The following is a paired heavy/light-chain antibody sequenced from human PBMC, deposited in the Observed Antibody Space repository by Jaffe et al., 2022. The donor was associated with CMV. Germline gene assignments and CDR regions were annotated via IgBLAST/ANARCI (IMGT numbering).Heavy chain of an antibody. CDR1: GASISRNSYY. D-gene: IGHD2-2*01. CDR3: ARPVVPAAIFQGMDV. CDR2: IYYSGSA. J-gene: IGHJ6*02. Sequence: QLQLQESGPGLVKPSETLSLTCIVSGASISRNSYYWAWIRQSPGKGLEWIGSIYYSGSAYYNPSLRSRVTISVDTSKNQFSLRLSSVTAADTALYYCARPVVPAAIFQGMDVWGQGTTVTVSS. V-gene: IGHV4-39*01.
Light chain of an antibody. CDR2: SVS. J-gene: IGLJ3*02. Sequence: QSALTQPASVSGSPGQSITISCTGTTSDIGAYNYVSWYQQHPGKAPKLIIFSVSNRPSGVSDRFSGSKSGNTASLTISGLQADDEADYYCSSYTGSITLGVFGGGTKLTVL. CDR3: SSYTGSITLGV. V-gene: IGLV2-14*01. CDR1: TSDIGAYNY.